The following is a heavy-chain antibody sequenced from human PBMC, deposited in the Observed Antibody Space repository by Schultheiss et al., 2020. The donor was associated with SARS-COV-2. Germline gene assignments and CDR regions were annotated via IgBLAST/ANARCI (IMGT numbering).Heavy chain of an antibody. CDR2: IYYSGST. CDR1: GGSISSSSYY. CDR3: AGGGDSSGYYFVY. Sequence: SETLSLTCTVSGGSISSSSYYWGWIRQPPGKGLEWIGSIYYSGSTYYNPSLKSRVTISVDTSKNQFSLKLSSVTAADTAVYYCAGGGDSSGYYFVYWGQGTLVTVSS. D-gene: IGHD3-22*01. J-gene: IGHJ4*02. V-gene: IGHV4-39*07.